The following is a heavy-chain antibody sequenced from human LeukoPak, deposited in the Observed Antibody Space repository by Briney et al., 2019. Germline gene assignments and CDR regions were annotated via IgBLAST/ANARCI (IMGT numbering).Heavy chain of an antibody. CDR1: GGTFSSYA. Sequence: SVKVSCKASGGTFSSYAISWVRQAPGQGLEWMGGIIPIFGTANYAQKFQGRVTITTDESTSTAYMELSSLGSEDTAVYYCARESGGSSGWGFYYYYYYYMDVWGKGTTVTVSS. CDR2: IIPIFGTA. J-gene: IGHJ6*03. V-gene: IGHV1-69*05. D-gene: IGHD6-19*01. CDR3: ARESGGSSGWGFYYYYYYYMDV.